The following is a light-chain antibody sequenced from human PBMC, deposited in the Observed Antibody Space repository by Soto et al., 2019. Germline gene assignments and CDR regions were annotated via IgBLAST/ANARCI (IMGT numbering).Light chain of an antibody. CDR3: SSFTSRNTYV. Sequence: QSALTQPASVSASPGQSIAISCTGTSSDVGGYTFVSWYQQHPGKAPKLMTYDVSNRPSGISNRFSGSKSGNTASLTISGLQAEDEADYYCSSFTSRNTYVFGTGTKVTVL. J-gene: IGLJ1*01. CDR1: SSDVGGYTF. V-gene: IGLV2-14*01. CDR2: DVS.